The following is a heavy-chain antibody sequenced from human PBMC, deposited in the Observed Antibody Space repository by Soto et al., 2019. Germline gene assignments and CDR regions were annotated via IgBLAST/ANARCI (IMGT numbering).Heavy chain of an antibody. J-gene: IGHJ4*02. CDR2: IIPIFGTA. Sequence: GASVKVSCKASGGTFSSYAISWVRQAPGQGLEWMGGIIPIFGTANYAQKFQGRVTITADESTSTAYMELSSLRSEDTAVYYCARGDRMRDGYNYDYFDYWGQGTLVTVSS. D-gene: IGHD5-12*01. V-gene: IGHV1-69*13. CDR3: ARGDRMRDGYNYDYFDY. CDR1: GGTFSSYA.